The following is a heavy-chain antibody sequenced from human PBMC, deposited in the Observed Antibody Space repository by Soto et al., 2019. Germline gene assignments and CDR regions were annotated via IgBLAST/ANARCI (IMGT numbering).Heavy chain of an antibody. CDR1: GYTFTSYG. V-gene: IGHV1-18*01. Sequence: GASVKVSCKASGYTFTSYGISWVRQAPGQGLEWMGWISAYNGNTNYAQKLQGRVTMTTDTSTSTAYMELRSLRSDDTAVYYCARDAPYTVTTPRTFDYWGQGTLVTVSS. D-gene: IGHD4-17*01. CDR3: ARDAPYTVTTPRTFDY. J-gene: IGHJ4*02. CDR2: ISAYNGNT.